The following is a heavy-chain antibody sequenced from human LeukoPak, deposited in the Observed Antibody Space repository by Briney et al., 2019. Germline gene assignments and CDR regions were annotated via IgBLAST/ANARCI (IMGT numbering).Heavy chain of an antibody. CDR3: ARKFLGSRGYYFDY. CDR2: IIPIFGTA. V-gene: IGHV1-69*13. D-gene: IGHD3-10*01. J-gene: IGHJ4*02. CDR1: GGTFSSYA. Sequence: VASVKVSCKASGGTFSSYAISWVRQAPGQGLEWMGGIIPIFGTANYAQKFQGRVTITADESTSTAYMELSSLRSEDTAVYYCARKFLGSRGYYFDYWGQGTLVTVSS.